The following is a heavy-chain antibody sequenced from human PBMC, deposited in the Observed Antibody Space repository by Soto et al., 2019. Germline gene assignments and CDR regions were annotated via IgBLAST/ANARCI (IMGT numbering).Heavy chain of an antibody. Sequence: QVQLQESGPGLVKPSETLSLTCTVSGGSISSYYWSWIRQPPGKGLEWIGYIYYSGSTNYNPSLKGRVTLSVXXSXNPXSLKLSSVTAADTAVDYCARTQYCSGGSGYGVFDYWGQGTLVTVSS. CDR3: ARTQYCSGGSGYGVFDY. D-gene: IGHD2-15*01. CDR2: IYYSGST. J-gene: IGHJ4*02. CDR1: GGSISSYY. V-gene: IGHV4-59*01.